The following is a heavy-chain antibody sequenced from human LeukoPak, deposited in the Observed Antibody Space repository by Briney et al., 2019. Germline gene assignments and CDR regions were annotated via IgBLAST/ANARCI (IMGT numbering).Heavy chain of an antibody. V-gene: IGHV3-21*01. CDR1: GFTFSSYS. CDR2: ISTSSSYI. J-gene: IGHJ4*02. D-gene: IGHD6-19*01. CDR3: ARVGYSSGWRAPDFDY. Sequence: EGSLRLSCAASGFTFSSYSMNWFRQAPGKGLEWVSSISTSSSYIHYADSVKGRFTISRDNAKNSLYLQMNSLRADDTAVYYCARVGYSSGWRAPDFDYWGQGTLVTVSS.